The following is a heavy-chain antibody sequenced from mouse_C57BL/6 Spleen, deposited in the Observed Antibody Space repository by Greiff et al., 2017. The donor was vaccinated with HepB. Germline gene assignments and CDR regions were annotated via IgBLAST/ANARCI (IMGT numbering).Heavy chain of an antibody. D-gene: IGHD1-1*02. J-gene: IGHJ4*01. CDR2: IWGGGST. CDR1: GFSLTSYG. V-gene: IGHV2-9*01. CDR3: AKDGGSNHYYAMDD. Sequence: VKLVESGPGLVAPSQSLSITCTVSGFSLTSYGVDWVRQPPGKGLEWLGVIWGGGSTNYNSALMSRLSISKDNSTSQVFLKMNSLQTDDTTMYYGAKDGGSNHYYAMDDWGKGTTVTVSS.